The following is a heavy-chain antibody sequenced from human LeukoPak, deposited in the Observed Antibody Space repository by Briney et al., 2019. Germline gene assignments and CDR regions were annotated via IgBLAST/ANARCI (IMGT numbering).Heavy chain of an antibody. V-gene: IGHV3-9*01. J-gene: IGHJ4*02. Sequence: GGSLRLSCAASGFTFDDYAMHWVRQAPGKGLEWVSGISWNSGSIGYADSVKGRFTISRDNAKNSLYLQMNSLRAEDTALYYCARVGTSREFTYWGQGTLVTVSS. CDR1: GFTFDDYA. CDR2: ISWNSGSI. D-gene: IGHD3-10*01. CDR3: ARVGTSREFTY.